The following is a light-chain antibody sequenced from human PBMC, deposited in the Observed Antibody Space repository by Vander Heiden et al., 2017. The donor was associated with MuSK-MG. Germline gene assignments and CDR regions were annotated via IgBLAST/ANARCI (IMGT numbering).Light chain of an antibody. CDR2: EVN. CDR3: SSSAGSNNVG. J-gene: IGLJ2*01. CDR1: SSDVGGYNY. V-gene: IGLV2-8*01. Sequence: QSALTQPPSASGSPGQSVTIPCTGTSSDVGGYNYVSWYQQHPGTAPKLMIYEVNKRPSGVPDRCSGSKSGNTASLTVSGLQAEDEADYYCSSSAGSNNVGFGGGTKLTVL.